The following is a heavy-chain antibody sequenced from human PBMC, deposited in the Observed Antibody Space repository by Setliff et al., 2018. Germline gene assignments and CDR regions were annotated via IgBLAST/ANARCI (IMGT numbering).Heavy chain of an antibody. CDR2: ISGSGGFI. D-gene: IGHD2-8*02. Sequence: AGESLNISCAASGFNFGNYAMTWVRQAPGEGLHWVSSISGSGGFIYAADTAKGRFTISRDNSKNTVFLQMNSLRVEDTGIYYCAKRALTSSMVASGGDFDYWAQGTLVTVSS. J-gene: IGHJ4*02. CDR3: AKRALTSSMVASGGDFDY. CDR1: GFNFGNYA. V-gene: IGHV3-23*01.